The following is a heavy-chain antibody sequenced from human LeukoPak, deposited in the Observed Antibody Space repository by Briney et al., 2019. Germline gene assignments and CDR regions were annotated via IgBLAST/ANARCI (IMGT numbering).Heavy chain of an antibody. CDR3: ARAVTMVRGVINYYYYMDV. D-gene: IGHD3-10*01. CDR2: MNPNTGNT. J-gene: IGHJ6*03. Sequence: GASVKVSCKASGYTFTSYDINWVRQASGQGLEWMGWMNPNTGNTGYAQKFQGRVTITRNTSISTVYMELSSLRSEDTAVYYCARAVTMVRGVINYYYYMDVWGKGTTVTISS. CDR1: GYTFTSYD. V-gene: IGHV1-8*03.